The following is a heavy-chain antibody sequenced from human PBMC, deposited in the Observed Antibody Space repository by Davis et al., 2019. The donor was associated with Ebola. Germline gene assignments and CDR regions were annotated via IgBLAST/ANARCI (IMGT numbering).Heavy chain of an antibody. J-gene: IGHJ6*04. D-gene: IGHD6-19*01. Sequence: SETLSLTCTVSGGSISSYYWSWIRQPPGKGLEWIGYIYYSGSTYYNPSLKSRVTISVDTSKNQFSLKLSSVTAADTAVYYCARDRYSSGYRGYYYGMDVWGKGTTVTVSS. CDR1: GGSISSYY. CDR3: ARDRYSSGYRGYYYGMDV. V-gene: IGHV4-59*01. CDR2: IYYSGST.